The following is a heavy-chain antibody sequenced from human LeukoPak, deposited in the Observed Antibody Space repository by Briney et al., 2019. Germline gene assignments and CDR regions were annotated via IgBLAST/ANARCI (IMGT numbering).Heavy chain of an antibody. CDR1: GYTLTELS. J-gene: IGHJ1*01. CDR2: FDPEDGET. CDR3: ATQQLVRFVLRFQH. Sequence: ASVKVSCKVSGYTLTELSMDWVRQAPGKGLEWMGRFDPEDGETIYAQKFQGRVTMTEDTSTNTAYMELSSLRSEDTAVYYGATQQLVRFVLRFQHWGQGTLVTVSS. V-gene: IGHV1-24*01. D-gene: IGHD6-13*01.